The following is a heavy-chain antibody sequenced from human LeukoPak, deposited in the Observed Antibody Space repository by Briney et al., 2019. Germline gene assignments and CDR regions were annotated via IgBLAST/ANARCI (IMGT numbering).Heavy chain of an antibody. J-gene: IGHJ4*02. CDR1: GYTFTSYG. CDR3: ARIAYCGGDCYEEFDY. Sequence: ASVKVSCKASGYTFTSYGISWVRQAPGQGLEWMGWISAYNGNTNYAQKLQGRVTMTTDTSTSTAYMELRSLRSDDTAVYYCARIAYCGGDCYEEFDYWGQGTLVTVSS. V-gene: IGHV1-18*01. CDR2: ISAYNGNT. D-gene: IGHD2-21*02.